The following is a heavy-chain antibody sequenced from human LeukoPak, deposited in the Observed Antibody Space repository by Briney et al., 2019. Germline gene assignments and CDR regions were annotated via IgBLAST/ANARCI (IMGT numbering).Heavy chain of an antibody. V-gene: IGHV4-31*03. CDR1: GGSISSGGYY. J-gene: IGHJ3*02. D-gene: IGHD3-16*02. CDR2: IYYSGST. Sequence: SETLSLTCTVSGGSISSGGYYWSWIRQHPGKGLEWIGYIYYSGSTYYNPSLKSRVTISVDTSKNQFSLKLSSVTAADTAVYYCARGATFGGVIVADAFDIWGQGTMVTVSS. CDR3: ARGATFGGVIVADAFDI.